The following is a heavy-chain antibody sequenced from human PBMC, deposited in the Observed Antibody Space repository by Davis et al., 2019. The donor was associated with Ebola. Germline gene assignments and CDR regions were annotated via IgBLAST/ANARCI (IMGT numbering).Heavy chain of an antibody. Sequence: SETLSLTCIVSGGSTSSSNYFWGWIRQPPGKGLEWIGSISFSGSIYYTGSTYYNPSLKSLVTISVDTSKTQFSLKMTSVTAADTAVCYCARDNWGSSWFDPWGQGTLVTVSS. CDR2: ISFSGSIYYTGST. V-gene: IGHV4-39*01. CDR3: ARDNWGSSWFDP. J-gene: IGHJ5*02. CDR1: GGSTSSSNYF. D-gene: IGHD7-27*01.